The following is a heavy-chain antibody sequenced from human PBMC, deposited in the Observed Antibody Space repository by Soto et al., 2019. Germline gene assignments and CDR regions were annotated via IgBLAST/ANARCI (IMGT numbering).Heavy chain of an antibody. J-gene: IGHJ6*02. V-gene: IGHV3-74*01. CDR2: ISSYGSDT. Sequence: EVQLVESGGGLVLPGGSLRLTCAACGVTFSRYWMHWVRQAPGKGLVWVSRISSYGSDTHYADSVMGRFTISRDNAKNTLYLQMHSLRADDTSVYYCASNYAYAEGYYWYGIDVWGQGTTVTVSS. D-gene: IGHD3-16*01. CDR1: GVTFSRYW. CDR3: ASNYAYAEGYYWYGIDV.